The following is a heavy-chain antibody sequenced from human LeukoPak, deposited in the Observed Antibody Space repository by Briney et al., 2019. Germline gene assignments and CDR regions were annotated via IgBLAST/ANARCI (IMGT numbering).Heavy chain of an antibody. D-gene: IGHD6-13*01. Sequence: GESLRISCKGSGYSFTSYWISWVRQMPGKGLEWMGRIDPSDSYTNYSPSFQGHVTISADKSISTAYLQWSSLKASDTAMYYCARGIAAADNKSPWDYYYGMDVWGKGTTVTVSS. CDR2: IDPSDSYT. V-gene: IGHV5-10-1*01. J-gene: IGHJ6*04. CDR1: GYSFTSYW. CDR3: ARGIAAADNKSPWDYYYGMDV.